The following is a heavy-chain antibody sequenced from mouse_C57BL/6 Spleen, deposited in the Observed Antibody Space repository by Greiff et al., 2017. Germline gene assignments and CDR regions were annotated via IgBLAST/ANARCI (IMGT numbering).Heavy chain of an antibody. Sequence: QVQLQQPGAELVKPGASVKLSCKASGYTFTSYWMHWVKQRPGQGLEWIGMIHPNSGSTNYNEKFKSKATMTVDKSSSTAYMQLSRLTSEDSAVYYCARGGKGFDYWGQGTTRTVAS. CDR3: ARGGKGFDY. CDR1: GYTFTSYW. V-gene: IGHV1-64*01. J-gene: IGHJ2*01. CDR2: IHPNSGST.